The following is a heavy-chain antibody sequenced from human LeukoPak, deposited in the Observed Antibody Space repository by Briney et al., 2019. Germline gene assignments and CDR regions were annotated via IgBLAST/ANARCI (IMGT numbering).Heavy chain of an antibody. CDR3: ARDIYCSSTSCYGNAFDI. V-gene: IGHV3-30*04. CDR1: GFTFSSYA. Sequence: GGSLRLSCAASGFTFSSYAMHWVRQAPGKGLEWVAVISYDGSNKYYADSVKGRFTISRDNSKNTLYLQMSSLRAEDTAVYYCARDIYCSSTSCYGNAFDIWGQGTMVTVSS. CDR2: ISYDGSNK. D-gene: IGHD2-2*01. J-gene: IGHJ3*02.